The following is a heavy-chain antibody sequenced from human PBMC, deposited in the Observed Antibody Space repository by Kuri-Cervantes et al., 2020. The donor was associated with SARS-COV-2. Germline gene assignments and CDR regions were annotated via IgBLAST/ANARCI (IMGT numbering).Heavy chain of an antibody. D-gene: IGHD2-2*01. J-gene: IGHJ4*02. V-gene: IGHV1-46*01. CDR1: GGTFSSYA. Sequence: ASVKVSCKASGGTFSSYAISWVRQAPGQGLEWMGIINPSGGSTSYAQKFQGRVTMTRDTSTSTVYMELSSLRSDDTAVYYCARACSSTSCYFSEFDYWGQGTLVTVSS. CDR2: INPSGGST. CDR3: ARACSSTSCYFSEFDY.